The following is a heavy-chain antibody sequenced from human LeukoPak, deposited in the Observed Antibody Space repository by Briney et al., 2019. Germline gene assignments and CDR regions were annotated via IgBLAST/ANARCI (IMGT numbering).Heavy chain of an antibody. J-gene: IGHJ4*02. CDR3: ARANFLYCSSSTCLFDY. CDR2: INPNDGDT. Sequence: ASVKVSCKASGYTFTDYYMHWVRQAPGQGFEWMGWINPNDGDTNYAQKFQGRVTMTRDTSISTAHMEVSRLRSDDTAVYYCARANFLYCSSSTCLFDYRGQGTLVTVSS. D-gene: IGHD2-2*01. V-gene: IGHV1-2*02. CDR1: GYTFTDYY.